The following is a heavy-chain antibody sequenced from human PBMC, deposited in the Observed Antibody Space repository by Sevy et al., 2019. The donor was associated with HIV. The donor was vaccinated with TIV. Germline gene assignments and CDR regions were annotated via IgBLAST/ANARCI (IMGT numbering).Heavy chain of an antibody. Sequence: GVSLRLSCAASGFTFSSYSMNWVRQAPGKGLEWVSSFSSSSSYIYYADSVKGRFTISRDNAKNSLYLQMNSLRAEDTAVYYCARGGAAADSYYFDYWGQGTLVTVSS. CDR3: ARGGAAADSYYFDY. CDR2: FSSSSSYI. V-gene: IGHV3-21*01. J-gene: IGHJ4*02. D-gene: IGHD6-13*01. CDR1: GFTFSSYS.